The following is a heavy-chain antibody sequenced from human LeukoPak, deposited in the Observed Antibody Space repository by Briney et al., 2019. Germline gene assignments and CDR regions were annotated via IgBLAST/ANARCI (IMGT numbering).Heavy chain of an antibody. CDR2: IYSGGST. J-gene: IGHJ4*02. Sequence: GGSLRLSCAASGFTVSSNHMSWVRQAPGKGLEWVSVIYSGGSTYYADSVKGRFTISRDNSKNTLYLQMNSLRAEDTAVYYCAREAVGYFDYWGQGTLVTVSS. V-gene: IGHV3-66*01. CDR1: GFTVSSNH. D-gene: IGHD4-23*01. CDR3: AREAVGYFDY.